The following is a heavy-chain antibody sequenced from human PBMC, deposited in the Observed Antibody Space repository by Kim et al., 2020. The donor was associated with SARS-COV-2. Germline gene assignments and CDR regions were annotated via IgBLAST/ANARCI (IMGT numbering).Heavy chain of an antibody. V-gene: IGHV3-9*01. CDR1: GFTFDDYA. CDR2: ISWNSGSI. CDR3: AKVQGGHEVDWYFDL. J-gene: IGHJ2*01. Sequence: GGSLRLSCAASGFTFDDYAMHWVRQAPGKGLEWVSGISWNSGSIGYADSVKGRFTISRDNAKNSLYLQMNSLRAEDTALYYCAKVQGGHEVDWYFDLWGRGTLVTVSS. D-gene: IGHD1-1*01.